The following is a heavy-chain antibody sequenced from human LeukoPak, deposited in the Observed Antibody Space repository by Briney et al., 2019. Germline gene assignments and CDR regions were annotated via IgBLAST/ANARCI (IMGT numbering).Heavy chain of an antibody. CDR3: ARTRLVRMKYWFDP. Sequence: SETLSLTCAVYGGSFSGYYWSWIRQPPGKGLEWIGEINHSGGTNYNPSLKSRVTISVDTSKNQFSLKLSSVTAADTAVYYCARTRLVRMKYWFDPWGQGTLVTVSS. CDR2: INHSGGT. CDR1: GGSFSGYY. V-gene: IGHV4-34*01. D-gene: IGHD6-6*01. J-gene: IGHJ5*02.